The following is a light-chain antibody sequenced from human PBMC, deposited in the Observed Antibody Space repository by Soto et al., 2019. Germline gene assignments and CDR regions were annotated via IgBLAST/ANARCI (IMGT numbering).Light chain of an antibody. CDR2: AAS. Sequence: EVVLTQSPATLSLSPGDRATLSCRASQSVTIDFAWYQQKPGQAPRLLIYAASNSATGIPARFSGSGSGTDFTLTISSLEPEDFAVYYCQHRHNFGPGTKVDIK. V-gene: IGKV3-11*01. CDR3: QHRHN. CDR1: QSVTID. J-gene: IGKJ3*01.